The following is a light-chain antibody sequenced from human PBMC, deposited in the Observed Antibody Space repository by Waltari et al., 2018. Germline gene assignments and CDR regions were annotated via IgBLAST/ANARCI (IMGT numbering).Light chain of an antibody. J-gene: IGLJ1*01. V-gene: IGLV3-21*03. CDR3: QTWATDDHREV. CDR2: DDH. CDR1: NLELKS. Sequence: LTQPPSVSVAPGKPARITCEHTNLELKSIYWYQQKPGQAPVLVFYDDHDRPSGIPERFSASSSGNTATLTISRVEAGDEADYYCQTWATDDHREVFGPGTKVTVL.